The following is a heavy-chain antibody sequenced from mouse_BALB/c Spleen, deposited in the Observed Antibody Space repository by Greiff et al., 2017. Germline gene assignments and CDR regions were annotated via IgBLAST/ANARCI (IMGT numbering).Heavy chain of an antibody. CDR2: IYPGDGDT. Sequence: QVQLQQSGPELVKPGASVKISCKASGYAFSSSWMNWVKQRPGQGLEWIGRIYPGDGDTNYNGKFKGKATLTADKSSSTAYMQLSSLTSVDSAVYFCARDTETGFAYWGQGTLVTVSA. D-gene: IGHD1-1*01. CDR3: ARDTETGFAY. V-gene: IGHV1-82*01. J-gene: IGHJ3*01. CDR1: GYAFSSSW.